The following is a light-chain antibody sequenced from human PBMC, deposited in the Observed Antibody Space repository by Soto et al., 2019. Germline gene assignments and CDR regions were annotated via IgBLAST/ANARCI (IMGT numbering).Light chain of an antibody. J-gene: IGLJ2*01. CDR1: SSDVGGYEY. V-gene: IGLV2-8*01. CDR2: EVS. Sequence: QSVLTQPPSASGSPGQSVTISCTGTSSDVGGYEYVSWYQQYPGKAPKVMIYEVSKRPSGVPDRFSGSKSGNTASLTVSGLQAEDEADYYCSSYAGVNSLVFGGGTMLAVL. CDR3: SSYAGVNSLV.